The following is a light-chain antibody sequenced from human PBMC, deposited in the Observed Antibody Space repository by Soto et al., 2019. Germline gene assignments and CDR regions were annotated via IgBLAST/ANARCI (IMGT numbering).Light chain of an antibody. CDR1: HGISSY. V-gene: IGKV1-8*01. CDR2: AAS. Sequence: VKLSVSAFSVKKKERVTITCRVIHGISSYLAWYQQKPWKAPKLLIYAASTLESGVLSRFGGSGSGTEFTLTISSLQPDDFATYYCQQYNSYSSWTFGHGTNVDI. J-gene: IGKJ1*01. CDR3: QQYNSYSSWT.